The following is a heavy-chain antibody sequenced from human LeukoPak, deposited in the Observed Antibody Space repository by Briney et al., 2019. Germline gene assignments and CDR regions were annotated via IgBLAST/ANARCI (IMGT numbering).Heavy chain of an antibody. CDR3: ARGSDLGY. J-gene: IGHJ4*02. D-gene: IGHD1-26*01. V-gene: IGHV4-34*01. Sequence: SETLSLTCAVYGGSFSGYYWSWIRQPPGKGLEWIGEINHSGSTNYNPSLKSRVTISVDTSKNQFSLKLSSVTTADTAMYYCARGSDLGYWGQGTLVTDSS. CDR2: INHSGST. CDR1: GGSFSGYY.